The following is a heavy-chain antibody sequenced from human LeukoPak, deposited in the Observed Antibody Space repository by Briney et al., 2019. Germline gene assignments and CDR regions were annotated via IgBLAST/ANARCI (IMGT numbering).Heavy chain of an antibody. V-gene: IGHV3-23*01. CDR3: TRGCRFSSWTPFDF. J-gene: IGHJ4*02. Sequence: PGGSLRLSCVASGFSFDNYARNWVRRAPGKGLEWVSVISGSGTAKYYADSVKGRFTISRDNSQLTLDLQMENLRDDDTAVYYCTRGCRFSSWTPFDFWGQGALVAVSS. CDR2: ISGSGTAK. CDR1: GFSFDNYA. D-gene: IGHD2-2*01.